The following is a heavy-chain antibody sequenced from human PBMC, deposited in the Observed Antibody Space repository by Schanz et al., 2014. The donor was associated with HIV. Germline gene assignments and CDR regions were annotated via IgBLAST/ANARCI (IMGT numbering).Heavy chain of an antibody. V-gene: IGHV3-23*01. CDR3: GKDGSRKVRFLEGPGWYSES. J-gene: IGHJ4*01. CDR2: IRGGAGGT. Sequence: EVQLLESGGGSVQPGGSLRLSCAASGFTFNSYAMNALSWVRQAPGRGLEWVSDIRGGAGGTYYADSVKGRFTISRDNSKNTVYLEMNNLRSEDTAMYYCGKDGSRKVRFLEGPGWYSESWGRGTRVTASS. D-gene: IGHD3-3*01. CDR1: GFTFNSYA.